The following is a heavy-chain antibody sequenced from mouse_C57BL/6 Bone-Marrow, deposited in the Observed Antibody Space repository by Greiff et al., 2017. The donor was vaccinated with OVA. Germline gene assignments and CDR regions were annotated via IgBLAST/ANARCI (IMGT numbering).Heavy chain of an antibody. CDR1: GFTFSSYA. CDR3: TRDDDYDVRRGFDY. V-gene: IGHV5-9-1*02. CDR2: ISSGGDYI. D-gene: IGHD2-4*01. J-gene: IGHJ2*01. Sequence: EVQGVESGEGLVKPGGSLKLSCAASGFTFSSYAMSWVRQTPEKRLEWVAYISSGGDYIYYADTVKGRFTISRDNARNTLYLRMSSLKSEDTAMYYCTRDDDYDVRRGFDYWGQGTTLTVSS.